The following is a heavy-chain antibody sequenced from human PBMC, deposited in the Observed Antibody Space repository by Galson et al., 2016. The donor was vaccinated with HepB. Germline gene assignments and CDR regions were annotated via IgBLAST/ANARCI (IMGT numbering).Heavy chain of an antibody. J-gene: IGHJ5*02. Sequence: SLRLSCAASGFTFSGYGMHWVRQAPGKGLEWVAGIWYDGSSTHYVDSVKGRFTISRDNSKNTLYLQMNSLRVEDRAVYYCARGRGSTGDGYFELWGQGTLITVSS. CDR1: GFTFSGYG. CDR3: ARGRGSTGDGYFEL. D-gene: IGHD7-27*01. CDR2: IWYDGSST. V-gene: IGHV3-33*01.